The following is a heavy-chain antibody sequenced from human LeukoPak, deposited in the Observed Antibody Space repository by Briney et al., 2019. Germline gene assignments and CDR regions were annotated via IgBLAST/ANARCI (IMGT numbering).Heavy chain of an antibody. CDR3: ARDARSHCGTDACYGPYFDY. CDR2: ISSSSGSI. J-gene: IGHJ4*02. D-gene: IGHD2-2*01. CDR1: GFIFSSYN. V-gene: IGHV3-21*01. Sequence: GGSLRLSCAASGFIFSSYNMNWVRQAPGKGLEWVSSISSSSGSINYADSVKGRFTISRDNARNSLYLQMNSLRAEDTAVYFCARDARSHCGTDACYGPYFDYWGQGSLVTVSS.